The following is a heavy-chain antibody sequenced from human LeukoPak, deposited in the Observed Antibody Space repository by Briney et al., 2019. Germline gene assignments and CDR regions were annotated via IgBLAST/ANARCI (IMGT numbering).Heavy chain of an antibody. V-gene: IGHV4-61*01. CDR3: ASSFYYDSVDAFDI. Sequence: PSETLSLTCTVSGGSVSSGTYYWSWIRQPPGKGLEWIGYIYYSGSTNYNPSLKSRVTISIDTSKNQFSLKLSSVTAADTAVYYCASSFYYDSVDAFDIWGQGTMVTVSS. CDR1: GGSVSSGTYY. CDR2: IYYSGST. J-gene: IGHJ3*02. D-gene: IGHD3-22*01.